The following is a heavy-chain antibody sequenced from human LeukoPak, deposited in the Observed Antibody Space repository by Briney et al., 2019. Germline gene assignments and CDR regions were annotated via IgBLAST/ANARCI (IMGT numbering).Heavy chain of an antibody. CDR3: TDSHADY. V-gene: IGHV3-30*04. J-gene: IGHJ4*02. CDR2: ISYDGSNK. Sequence: GGSLRLSCAASGSTFSSYAMHWVRQAPGKGLEWVAVISYDGSNKYYADSVKGRFTISRDNSKNTLCLQMNSLRAEDTAVYYCTDSHADYWGQGTLVTVSS. CDR1: GSTFSSYA. D-gene: IGHD2-21*02.